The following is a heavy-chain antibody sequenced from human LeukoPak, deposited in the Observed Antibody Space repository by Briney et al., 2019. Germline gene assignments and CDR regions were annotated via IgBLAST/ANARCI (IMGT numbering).Heavy chain of an antibody. CDR3: ARGWQQWLDNNWFDP. D-gene: IGHD6-19*01. Sequence: GGSLRLSCAASGFTLSSNWMTWVRQAPGKGLEWVAIIKQDGSEKYYVDSVKGRFTISRDNAKNTLYLQMNSLRSDDTAVYYCARGWQQWLDNNWFDPWGQGTLVTVSS. CDR2: IKQDGSEK. J-gene: IGHJ5*02. CDR1: GFTLSSNW. V-gene: IGHV3-7*03.